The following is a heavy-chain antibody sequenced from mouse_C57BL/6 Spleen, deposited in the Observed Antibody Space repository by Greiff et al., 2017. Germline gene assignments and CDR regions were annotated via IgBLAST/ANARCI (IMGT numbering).Heavy chain of an antibody. CDR1: GYTFTSYW. D-gene: IGHD2-4*01. CDR2: IYPGNSDT. Sequence: LMESGTVLARPGASVKMSCKTSGYTFTSYWMHWVKQRPGQGLEWIGAIYPGNSDTSYNQKFKGKAKLTAVTSASTAYMELSSLTNEDSAVYYCTKPPFGYDYDEDYFDYWGQGTTLTVSS. CDR3: TKPPFGYDYDEDYFDY. V-gene: IGHV1-5*01. J-gene: IGHJ2*01.